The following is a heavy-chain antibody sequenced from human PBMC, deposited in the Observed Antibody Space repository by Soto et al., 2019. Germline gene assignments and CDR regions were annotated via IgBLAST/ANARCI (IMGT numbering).Heavy chain of an antibody. CDR1: GFTFSSYA. J-gene: IGHJ6*02. D-gene: IGHD4-17*01. V-gene: IGHV3-30-3*01. CDR3: ARGTATVTKLGMDV. CDR2: ISYDGSNK. Sequence: GGSLRPSCAASGFTFSSYAMHWVRQAPGKGLEWVAVISYDGSNKYYADSVKGRFTISRDNSKNTLYLQMNSLRAEDTAVYYCARGTATVTKLGMDVWGQGTTVTVSS.